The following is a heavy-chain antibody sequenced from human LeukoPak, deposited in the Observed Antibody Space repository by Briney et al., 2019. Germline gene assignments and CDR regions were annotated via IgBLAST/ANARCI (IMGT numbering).Heavy chain of an antibody. CDR2: IIPIFGTA. J-gene: IGHJ2*01. CDR3: ARRGGSYYWYFDL. CDR1: GGTLSSYA. V-gene: IGHV1-69*13. Sequence: SVKVSCKASGGTLSSYAISWVRQAPGQGLEWMGGIIPIFGTANYAQKFQGRVTITADESTSTAYMELSSLRSEDTAVYYCARRGGSYYWYFDLWGRGTLVTVSS. D-gene: IGHD1-26*01.